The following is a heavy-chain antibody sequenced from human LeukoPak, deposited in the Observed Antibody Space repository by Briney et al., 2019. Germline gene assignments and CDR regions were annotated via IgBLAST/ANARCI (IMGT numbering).Heavy chain of an antibody. V-gene: IGHV4-39*01. CDR1: GASISSSSYY. Sequence: KPSETLSPTCTVSGASISSSSYYWGWIRQPPGKGLGWFGSIYYSGSTYYNPSLKSRVTISVDTSPNQFSHKLSSVTAPDTAVYYGARLVGDFRYFDLWGRGTLVSVSS. J-gene: IGHJ2*01. CDR3: ARLVGDFRYFDL. CDR2: IYYSGST. D-gene: IGHD4-17*01.